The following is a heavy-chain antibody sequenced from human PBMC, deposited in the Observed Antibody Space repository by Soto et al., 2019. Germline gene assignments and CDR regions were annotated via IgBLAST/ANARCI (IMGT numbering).Heavy chain of an antibody. CDR3: ARVSGFDYGDN. D-gene: IGHD4-17*01. Sequence: QVQLVQSGAEVKKPGASVKVSCKASGYTFTSYAFAWVRQAPGQGLEWMAWISAYNGNTNYGEKRQGRVTVTTDASTSTAYMELRSLRSDDTAVYYCARVSGFDYGDNWGQGTLVTVSS. CDR2: ISAYNGNT. CDR1: GYTFTSYA. V-gene: IGHV1-18*01. J-gene: IGHJ4*02.